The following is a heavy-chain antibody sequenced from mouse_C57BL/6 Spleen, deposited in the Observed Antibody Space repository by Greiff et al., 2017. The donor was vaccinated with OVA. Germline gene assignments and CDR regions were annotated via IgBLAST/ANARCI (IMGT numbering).Heavy chain of an antibody. J-gene: IGHJ2*01. CDR1: GYTFTSYW. CDR2: IDPSDSYT. CDR3: ARRRDGYYVVDY. Sequence: QVQLQQPGAELVMPGASVKLSCKASGYTFTSYWMHWVKQRPGQGLEWIGEIDPSDSYTNYNQKFKGKSTLTVDKSSSTAYMHLSSLTSEDSAVYYCARRRDGYYVVDYWGQGTTLTVSS. D-gene: IGHD2-3*01. V-gene: IGHV1-69*01.